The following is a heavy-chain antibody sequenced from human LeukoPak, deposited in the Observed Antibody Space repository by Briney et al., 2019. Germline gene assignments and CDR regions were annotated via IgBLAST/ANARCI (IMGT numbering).Heavy chain of an antibody. CDR2: IYPGDSDT. Sequence: GAPLKISCKGSGYSFTSYWIGWVRQMPGKGLEWMGIIYPGDSDTRYSPSFQGQVTISADKSISTAYLQWSSLKASDTAMYYCARSAARPLNWFDPWGQGTLVTVSS. J-gene: IGHJ5*02. V-gene: IGHV5-51*01. CDR1: GYSFTSYW. CDR3: ARSAARPLNWFDP. D-gene: IGHD6-6*01.